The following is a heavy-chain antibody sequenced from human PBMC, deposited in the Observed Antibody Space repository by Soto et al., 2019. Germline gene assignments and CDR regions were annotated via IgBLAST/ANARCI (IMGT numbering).Heavy chain of an antibody. D-gene: IGHD1-26*01. CDR3: ARDLPIVGTTTWDY. V-gene: IGHV1-2*02. CDR1: GYTFTDYY. J-gene: IGHJ4*02. Sequence: GASVKVSCKASGYTFTDYYIHWVRQAPGQGLEWMGWINPKNGGTDYVQKFQGRVTMTRNTSITTTYMQLSRLTSDDTTMYYCARDLPIVGTTTWDYWGQGTLVTVSS. CDR2: INPKNGGT.